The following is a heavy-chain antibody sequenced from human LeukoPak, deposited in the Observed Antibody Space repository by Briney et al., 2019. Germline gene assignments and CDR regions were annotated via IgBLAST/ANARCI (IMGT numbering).Heavy chain of an antibody. Sequence: GASVKVSCKASGYTFPSSGISWVRQAPGQGLEWMGWISAYNGNTNYARKLQGRVTMTTDTSTSTAYMELRSLRSDDTAVYYCARVQQVGSGSYVGWAYYYMDVWGKGTTVTVSS. V-gene: IGHV1-18*01. CDR2: ISAYNGNT. J-gene: IGHJ6*03. D-gene: IGHD6-19*01. CDR3: ARVQQVGSGSYVGWAYYYMDV. CDR1: GYTFPSSG.